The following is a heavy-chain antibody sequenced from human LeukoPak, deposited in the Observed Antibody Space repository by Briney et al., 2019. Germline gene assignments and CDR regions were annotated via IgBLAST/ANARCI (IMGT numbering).Heavy chain of an antibody. V-gene: IGHV1-18*01. J-gene: IGHJ4*02. CDR2: ISAYNGNT. D-gene: IGHD5-18*01. CDR1: GHTFTNYG. Sequence: ASVKVSCKASGHTFTNYGITWVRQAPGQGLEWMGWISAYNGNTNYAQKFQGRVTMTRDTSTSTVYMKLSSLRSEDTAVYYCAREIGPIQLHLWGSAFDYWGQGTLVTVSS. CDR3: AREIGPIQLHLWGSAFDY.